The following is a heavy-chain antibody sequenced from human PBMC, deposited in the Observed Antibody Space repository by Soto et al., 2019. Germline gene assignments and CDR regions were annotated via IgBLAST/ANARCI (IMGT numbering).Heavy chain of an antibody. V-gene: IGHV4-34*01. Sequence: SETLSLTCAVYGGSFSGYYWSWIRQPPGKGLEWIGEINHSGSTNYNPSLKSRVTISVDTSKNQFSLKLSSVTAADTAVYYCARGIVLGYWGQGTLVTISS. D-gene: IGHD3-16*02. CDR3: ARGIVLGY. J-gene: IGHJ4*02. CDR2: INHSGST. CDR1: GGSFSGYY.